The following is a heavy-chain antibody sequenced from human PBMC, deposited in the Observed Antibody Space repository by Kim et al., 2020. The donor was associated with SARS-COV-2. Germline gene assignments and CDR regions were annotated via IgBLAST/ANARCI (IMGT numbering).Heavy chain of an antibody. J-gene: IGHJ2*01. D-gene: IGHD3-10*01. Sequence: SETLSLTCTVSGYSISSGYYWGWIRQPPGKGLGWIGSIYHRGSTYYNPSLKSRVTISVDTSKNQFSLKLNSVTAADTAVYYCARDGVLWFGAGYFDLWGRGTLVTVSS. CDR1: GYSISSGYY. V-gene: IGHV4-38-2*02. CDR2: IYHRGST. CDR3: ARDGVLWFGAGYFDL.